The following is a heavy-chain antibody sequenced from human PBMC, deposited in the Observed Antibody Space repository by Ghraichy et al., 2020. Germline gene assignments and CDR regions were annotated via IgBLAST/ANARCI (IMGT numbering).Heavy chain of an antibody. D-gene: IGHD3-10*02. CDR3: ASVQPSYYYYGMDV. CDR1: GFTFSSYW. CDR2: IKQDGSEK. Sequence: GESLNISCAASGFTFSSYWMSWVRQAPGKGLEWVANIKQDGSEKDYVDSVKGRFTISRDNAKNSLYLQMNSLRAEDTAVYYCASVQPSYYYYGMDVWGQGTTVTVSS. V-gene: IGHV3-7*01. J-gene: IGHJ6*02.